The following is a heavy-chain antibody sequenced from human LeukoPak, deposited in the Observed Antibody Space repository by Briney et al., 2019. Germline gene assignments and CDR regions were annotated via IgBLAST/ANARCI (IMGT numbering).Heavy chain of an antibody. Sequence: GASVKVSCKASGYTFTNYGISWVRQAPGQGLEWMGWISAYNGNTQYAQNLQGRVTMTTDTSTSTAYMELKSLRSDDTAVYYCARGGHRRYYYTSGSAFDPWGQGTLVTVSS. D-gene: IGHD3-10*01. CDR3: ARGGHRRYYYTSGSAFDP. CDR2: ISAYNGNT. CDR1: GYTFTNYG. V-gene: IGHV1-18*01. J-gene: IGHJ5*02.